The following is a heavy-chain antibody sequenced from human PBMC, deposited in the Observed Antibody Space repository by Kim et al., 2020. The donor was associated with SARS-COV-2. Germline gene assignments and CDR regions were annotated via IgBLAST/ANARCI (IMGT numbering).Heavy chain of an antibody. CDR3: ARAPGQWLTGGDYWFGP. V-gene: IGHV4-31*03. CDR1: GGSISSGGYY. Sequence: SETLSLTCTVSGGSISSGGYYWSWIRQHPGKGLEWIGYIYYSGSTYYNPSLKSRVTISVDTSKNQFSLKLSSVTAADTAVYYCARAPGQWLTGGDYWFGPRGPGALVSGSP. J-gene: IGHJ5*02. D-gene: IGHD6-19*01. CDR2: IYYSGST.